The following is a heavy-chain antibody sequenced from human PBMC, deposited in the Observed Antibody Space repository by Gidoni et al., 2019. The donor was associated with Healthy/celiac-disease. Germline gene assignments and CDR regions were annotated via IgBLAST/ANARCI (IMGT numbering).Heavy chain of an antibody. CDR2: IFSNDEK. V-gene: IGHV2-26*01. D-gene: IGHD3-3*01. CDR3: ARIQTIFGVVSPGDY. Sequence: QVTLKESGPVLVKPTETLTLTCTVSGFSLSNARMGVSWIRQPPGKALEWLAHIFSNDEKSYSTSRKSRLTISKDTSKSQVVLTMTNMDPVDTATYYCARIQTIFGVVSPGDYWGQGTLVTVSS. J-gene: IGHJ4*02. CDR1: GFSLSNARMG.